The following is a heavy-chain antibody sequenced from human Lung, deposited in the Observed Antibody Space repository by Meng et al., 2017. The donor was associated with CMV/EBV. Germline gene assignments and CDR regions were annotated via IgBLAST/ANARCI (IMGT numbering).Heavy chain of an antibody. D-gene: IGHD3-3*01. CDR3: ARAPYDFWSSYYYGMDV. CDR1: GFDFTTYA. CDR2: IYSGGST. J-gene: IGHJ6*02. V-gene: IGHV3-53*01. Sequence: GESXKISCAASGFDFTTYAMTWVRQAPGKGLERVSVIYSGGSTYYADSVKGRFTISRDNSKNTLYLQMNSLRAEDTAVYYCARAPYDFWSSYYYGMDVWGQGTTVTVSS.